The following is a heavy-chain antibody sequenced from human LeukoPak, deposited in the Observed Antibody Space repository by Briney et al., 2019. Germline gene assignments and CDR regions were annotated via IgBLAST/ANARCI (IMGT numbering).Heavy chain of an antibody. CDR2: IYYSGST. CDR3: ARDRYDTTVDGHWFFDL. J-gene: IGHJ2*01. CDR1: GGSISSYY. V-gene: IGHV4-59*12. Sequence: SETLSLTCTVSGGSISSYYWSWIRQPPGKGLEWIGYIYYSGSTNYNPSLKSRVTISVDTSKNQFSLKLSSVTAADTAVYYCARDRYDTTVDGHWFFDLWGRGTLVTVSS. D-gene: IGHD3-22*01.